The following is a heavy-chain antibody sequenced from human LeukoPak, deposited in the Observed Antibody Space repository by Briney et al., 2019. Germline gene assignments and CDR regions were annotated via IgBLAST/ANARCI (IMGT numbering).Heavy chain of an antibody. D-gene: IGHD6-13*01. Sequence: GASVKVSCKASGYTFTSYWIQWVRQAPGQGLEWMGLINPSDGSIAYAHRFQGRVTMTRDTSTSIVYMDLSSLRSEDTAVYHCAKAPRNSSTMLDYWGQGTLLTVSS. J-gene: IGHJ4*02. CDR3: AKAPRNSSTMLDY. V-gene: IGHV1-46*01. CDR1: GYTFTSYW. CDR2: INPSDGSI.